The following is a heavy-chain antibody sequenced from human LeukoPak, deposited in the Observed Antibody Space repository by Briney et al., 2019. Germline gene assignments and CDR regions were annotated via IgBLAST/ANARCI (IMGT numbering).Heavy chain of an antibody. D-gene: IGHD3-3*01. Sequence: GGSLRLSCAASGFTCSDYYMSWIRQAPGKGLEWVSYISSSGSTIYYADSVKGRFTISRDNAKNSLYLQMNSLRAEDTAVYYCARSGRTVLRFFPSDFDYWGQGTLVTVSS. CDR1: GFTCSDYY. J-gene: IGHJ4*02. CDR3: ARSGRTVLRFFPSDFDY. V-gene: IGHV3-11*04. CDR2: ISSSGSTI.